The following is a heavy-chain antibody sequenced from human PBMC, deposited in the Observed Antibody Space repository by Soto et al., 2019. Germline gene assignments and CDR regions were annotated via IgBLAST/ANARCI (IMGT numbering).Heavy chain of an antibody. V-gene: IGHV3-21*01. CDR1: GFTFSSYS. J-gene: IGHJ6*02. Sequence: ESGGGLVKPGGSLRLSCAASGFTFSSYSMNWVRQAPGKGLEWVSSISSSSSYIYYADSVKGRFTISRDNAKNSLYLQMNSLRAEDTAVYYCAREGRSGSYYNPYYYYYGMDVWGQGTTVTVSS. CDR2: ISSSSSYI. D-gene: IGHD3-10*01. CDR3: AREGRSGSYYNPYYYYYGMDV.